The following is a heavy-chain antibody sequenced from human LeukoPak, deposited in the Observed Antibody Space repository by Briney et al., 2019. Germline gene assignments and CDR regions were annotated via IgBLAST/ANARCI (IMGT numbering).Heavy chain of an antibody. CDR1: GYTFTGYY. Sequence: ASVKVSCKASGYTFTGYYMHWVRQAPGQGLEWMGIINPSGGSTSYAQKFQGRVTMTRDTSTSTVYMELSSLRSEDTAVYYCARGGGYSGYVLDWFDPWGQGTLVTVSS. CDR2: INPSGGST. V-gene: IGHV1-46*01. J-gene: IGHJ5*02. CDR3: ARGGGYSGYVLDWFDP. D-gene: IGHD5-12*01.